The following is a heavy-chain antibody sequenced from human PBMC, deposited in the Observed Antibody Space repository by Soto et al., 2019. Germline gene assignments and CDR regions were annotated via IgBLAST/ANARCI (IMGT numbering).Heavy chain of an antibody. CDR3: ARSLRLLYRYYYYYYGMDV. J-gene: IGHJ6*02. V-gene: IGHV4-34*01. Sequence: SETLSLTCAVYGGSFSGYYWSWIRQPPGKGLEWIGEINHSGSTNYNPSLKSRVTISVDTSKNQFSLKLSSVTAADTAVYYCARSLRLLYRYYYYYYGMDVWGQGTTVTV. CDR1: GGSFSGYY. D-gene: IGHD3-3*01. CDR2: INHSGST.